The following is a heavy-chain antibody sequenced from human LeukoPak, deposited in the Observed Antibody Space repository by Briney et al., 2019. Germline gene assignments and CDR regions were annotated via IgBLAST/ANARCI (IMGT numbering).Heavy chain of an antibody. J-gene: IGHJ5*02. V-gene: IGHV4-34*01. D-gene: IGHD2-2*02. CDR1: GGSFSGYY. CDR3: ARGYTLNWFDP. Sequence: PSETLSLTCAVYGGSFSGYYWSWFRQPPGKGLEWIGSIYYRRTTYYNPSLKSRVTISVDRSKNQFSLKLSSVTAADTAVYYCARGYTLNWFDPWGQGTLVTVSS. CDR2: IYYRRTT.